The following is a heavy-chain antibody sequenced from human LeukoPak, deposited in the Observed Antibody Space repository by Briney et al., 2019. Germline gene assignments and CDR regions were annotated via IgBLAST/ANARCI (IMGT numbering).Heavy chain of an antibody. J-gene: IGHJ4*02. CDR1: GYSFTSYW. D-gene: IGHD3-22*01. V-gene: IGHV5-51*01. CDR2: IYPGDSDT. CDR3: ASASYDSSGYPPYYFDY. Sequence: GESLKISCKGSGYSFTSYWIGWVRQMPGKGLEWMGIIYPGDSDTRYSPSFQGQVTISADKSISIAYLQWSSLKASDTAMYYCASASYDSSGYPPYYFDYWGQGTLVTVSS.